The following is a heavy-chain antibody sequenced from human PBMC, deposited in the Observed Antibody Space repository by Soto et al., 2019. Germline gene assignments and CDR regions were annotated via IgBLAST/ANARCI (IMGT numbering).Heavy chain of an antibody. CDR1: GGSFSGYY. J-gene: IGHJ6*03. CDR3: ARARSGRYSNQAYYYYYYMDV. V-gene: IGHV4-34*01. Sequence: SETLSLTCAVYGGSFSGYYWSWIRQPPGKGLEWIGEINHSGSTNYNPSLKSRVTISVDTSKNQFSLKLSSVTAADTAVYYCARARSGRYSNQAYYYYYYMDVWGNGTPVTSP. D-gene: IGHD4-4*01. CDR2: INHSGST.